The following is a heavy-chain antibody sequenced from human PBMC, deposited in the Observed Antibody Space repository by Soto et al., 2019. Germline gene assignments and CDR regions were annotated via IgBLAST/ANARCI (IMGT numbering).Heavy chain of an antibody. J-gene: IGHJ4*02. CDR1: GFDFDNYV. D-gene: IGHD3-22*01. CDR2: ISGTGSIT. Sequence: GGSLRLSCAASGFDFDNYVMNWVRQPPGKGLEWVSGISGTGSITYYSDSVKGRFTISRDNSKNTVSLLMSSPRAEDTAIYYCAKVLRDNLDMIFDYWGQGSLVTVSS. V-gene: IGHV3-23*01. CDR3: AKVLRDNLDMIFDY.